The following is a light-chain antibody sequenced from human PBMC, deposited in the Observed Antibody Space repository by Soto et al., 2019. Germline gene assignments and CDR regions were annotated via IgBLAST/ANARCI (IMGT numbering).Light chain of an antibody. Sequence: QSALTQPRSVSGSPGQSVTISCTGTSSDVGGYNYVSWYQQHTGKAPKLMISDVSKRPSGVPDRFSGSKSGNTASLTISGLQAEDEAKYYCCSYAGSYSVVFGGGTKLTVL. CDR1: SSDVGGYNY. J-gene: IGLJ2*01. V-gene: IGLV2-11*01. CDR3: CSYAGSYSVV. CDR2: DVS.